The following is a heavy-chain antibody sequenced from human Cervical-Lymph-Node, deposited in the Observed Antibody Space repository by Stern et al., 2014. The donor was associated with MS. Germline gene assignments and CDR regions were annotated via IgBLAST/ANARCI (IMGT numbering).Heavy chain of an antibody. V-gene: IGHV4-31*03. J-gene: IGHJ4*02. CDR2: IHDSGTT. Sequence: VQLEESGPGLVKPSQTLSLTCSVSGVSISSGGQYWSWIRQHAGKGLEWIGYIHDSGTTYYNPSLRSRVTISADTSKTQFSLNLRSVTAADTAVYYCARDRADTSMGFDFWGPGTLVTVSS. CDR3: ARDRADTSMGFDF. CDR1: GVSISSGGQY. D-gene: IGHD5-18*01.